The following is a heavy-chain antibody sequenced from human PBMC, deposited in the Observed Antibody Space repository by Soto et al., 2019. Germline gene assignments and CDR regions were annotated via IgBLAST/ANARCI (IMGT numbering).Heavy chain of an antibody. CDR1: GFTFSSYS. D-gene: IGHD2-2*01. Sequence: GGSLRLSCAASGFTFSSYSMNWVRQAPGKGLEWVSSISSSSSYIYYADSVKGRFTISRDNAKNSLYLQMNSLRAEDTAVYYCARGITDEVGSAAILPMDVWGQGTTGSVSA. CDR3: ARGITDEVGSAAILPMDV. J-gene: IGHJ6*01. V-gene: IGHV3-21*01. CDR2: ISSSSSYI.